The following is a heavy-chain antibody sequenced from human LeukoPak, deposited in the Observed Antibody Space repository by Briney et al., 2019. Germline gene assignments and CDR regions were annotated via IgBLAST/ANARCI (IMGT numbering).Heavy chain of an antibody. CDR1: GFTFSSYW. D-gene: IGHD6-6*01. Sequence: GGSLRLSCAASGFTFSSYWMSWVRQAPGKGLEWVANIKQDGSEKYYVDSVKGRFTISRDNAKNSLYLQMNSLRAEDTAVYYCAREGASIAARRSFDYWGQGTLVTVSS. J-gene: IGHJ4*02. CDR3: AREGASIAARRSFDY. CDR2: IKQDGSEK. V-gene: IGHV3-7*01.